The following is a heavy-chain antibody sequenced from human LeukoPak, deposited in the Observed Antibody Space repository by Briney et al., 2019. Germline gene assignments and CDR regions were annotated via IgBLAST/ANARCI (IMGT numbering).Heavy chain of an antibody. J-gene: IGHJ4*02. V-gene: IGHV3-7*01. CDR2: IKQDGSEK. Sequence: GGSLRLSCAASGFTFSSYRMSWVRQAPGKGLEWVANIKQDGSEKYYVDSVKGRFTISRDNARTSLYLQMNSLRAEDTAVYYCARDYRARLDYWGQGTLVTVSS. CDR3: ARDYRARLDY. CDR1: GFTFSSYR.